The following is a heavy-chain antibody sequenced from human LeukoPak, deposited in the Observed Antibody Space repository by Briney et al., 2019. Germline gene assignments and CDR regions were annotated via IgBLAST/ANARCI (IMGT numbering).Heavy chain of an antibody. D-gene: IGHD3-22*01. V-gene: IGHV1-2*02. CDR1: GYTFTGYY. CDR2: INPNSGGT. J-gene: IGHJ4*02. CDR3: ARVVNYYDSSGYLCY. Sequence: ASVKVSCKASGYTFTGYYMHWVRQAPGQGLERMGWINPNSGGTNYAQKFQGRVTMTRDTSISTAYMELSRLRSDDTAVYYCARVVNYYDSSGYLCYWGQGTLVTVSS.